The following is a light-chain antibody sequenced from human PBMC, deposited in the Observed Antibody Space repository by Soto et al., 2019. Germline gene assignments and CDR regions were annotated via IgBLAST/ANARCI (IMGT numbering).Light chain of an antibody. CDR2: GAS. V-gene: IGKV3-20*01. CDR3: QYYDTSSLT. Sequence: VLTQSPGTLSLSPWEGATLSCRASQSVSSFYLAWYKQKPGQAPRLLIYGASGRATGIPDRLSGSGSGTDFTLTINRLEPEDFAVYYCQYYDTSSLTFGGGTKVDIK. J-gene: IGKJ4*01. CDR1: QSVSSFY.